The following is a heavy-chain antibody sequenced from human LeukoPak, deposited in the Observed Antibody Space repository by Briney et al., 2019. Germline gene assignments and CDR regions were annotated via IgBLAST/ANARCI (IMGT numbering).Heavy chain of an antibody. D-gene: IGHD3-22*01. Sequence: GGSLRLSCAASGITFRNYGMQWVRQAPGKGLEWVAVIWYDGSNKYYGDSVKGRFTISRDNSKNTLYLQMNSLRAEDTAVYYCARGRKIRITMIGADYWGQGTLVTVSS. V-gene: IGHV3-33*01. J-gene: IGHJ4*02. CDR3: ARGRKIRITMIGADY. CDR2: IWYDGSNK. CDR1: GITFRNYG.